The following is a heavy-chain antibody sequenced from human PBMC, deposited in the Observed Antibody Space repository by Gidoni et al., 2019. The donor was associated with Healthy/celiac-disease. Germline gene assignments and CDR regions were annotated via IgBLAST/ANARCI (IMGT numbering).Heavy chain of an antibody. Sequence: ELQLVESGGGLVKPGGSLRLSCAASGFTFSSYSMNWVRQAPGKGLEWVSSISSSSSYIYYADSVKGRFTISRDNAKNSLYLQMNSLRAEDTAVYYCARETGYSSSWGAFDIWGQGTMVTVSS. CDR2: ISSSSSYI. V-gene: IGHV3-21*01. D-gene: IGHD6-13*01. CDR1: GFTFSSYS. J-gene: IGHJ3*02. CDR3: ARETGYSSSWGAFDI.